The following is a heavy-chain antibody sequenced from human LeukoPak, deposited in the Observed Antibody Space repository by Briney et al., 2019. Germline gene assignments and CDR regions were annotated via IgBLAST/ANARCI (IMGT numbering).Heavy chain of an antibody. J-gene: IGHJ4*02. D-gene: IGHD1-26*01. CDR1: GFTFDDYA. CDR2: ISWNSGSI. V-gene: IGHV3-9*01. Sequence: PGGSLRLSCAASGFTFDDYAMHWVRQAPGKGLEWVSGISWNSGSIGYADSVKGRFTISRDNAKNSLYLQMNSLRAEDTALYYCAKAPRGSYHNYYFDYWGQGTLVTVSS. CDR3: AKAPRGSYHNYYFDY.